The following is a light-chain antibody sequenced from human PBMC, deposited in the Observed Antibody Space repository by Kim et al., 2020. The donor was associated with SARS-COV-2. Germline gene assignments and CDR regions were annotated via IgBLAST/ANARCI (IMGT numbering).Light chain of an antibody. CDR1: QSVSSN. Sequence: SVSPGERATLSCRASQSVSSNLVWYQQKPGQAPRLLIYGASTRATGIPARFSGSGSGTDFTLTISSLQSEDFAVYYCQQYIDRLSFGGGTKVDIK. CDR2: GAS. J-gene: IGKJ4*01. CDR3: QQYIDRLS. V-gene: IGKV3-15*01.